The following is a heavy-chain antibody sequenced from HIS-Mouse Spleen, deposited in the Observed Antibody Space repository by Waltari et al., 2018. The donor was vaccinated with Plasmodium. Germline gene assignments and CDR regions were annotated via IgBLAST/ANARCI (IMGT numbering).Heavy chain of an antibody. D-gene: IGHD6-13*01. Sequence: EVQLVESGGGLVQPGGSLRLSCAASGFTFSSYWMSWVRQAPGKGLEWVANRKQDGREKYVDSVKGRFTISRDNAKNSLYLQMNSLRAEDTAVYYCASSWYWYFDLWGRGTLVTVSS. V-gene: IGHV3-7*01. CDR3: ASSWYWYFDL. CDR1: GFTFSSYW. CDR2: RKQDGREK. J-gene: IGHJ2*01.